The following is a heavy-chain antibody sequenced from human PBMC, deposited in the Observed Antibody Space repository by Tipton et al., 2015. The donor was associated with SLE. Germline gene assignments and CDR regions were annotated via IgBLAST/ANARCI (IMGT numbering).Heavy chain of an antibody. V-gene: IGHV4-38-2*01. CDR3: ARGGGSYYDY. D-gene: IGHD1-26*01. CDR1: GYSISSAYS. CDR2: VYHSGST. Sequence: TLSLTCVVSGYSISSAYSWGWIRQPPGRGLEWIGTVYHSGSTHYNPSLKSRVTISLDTSKNQFYLRVNSVTAADTAVYYCARGGGSYYDYWGQGTLVTVSS. J-gene: IGHJ4*02.